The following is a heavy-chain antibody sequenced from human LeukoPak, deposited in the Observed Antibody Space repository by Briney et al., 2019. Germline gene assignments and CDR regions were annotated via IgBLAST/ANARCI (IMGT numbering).Heavy chain of an antibody. Sequence: GGSLRLSCAASGFTFSSYSMNWVRQAPGKGLEWVSFISSSGTYIYYADSMKGRFTISRDNAKNSLYLQMNSLRAEDTAVYYWARNGGNSDFDYWGQGTLVTVSS. J-gene: IGHJ4*02. CDR1: GFTFSSYS. CDR2: ISSSGTYI. V-gene: IGHV3-21*01. D-gene: IGHD4-23*01. CDR3: ARNGGNSDFDY.